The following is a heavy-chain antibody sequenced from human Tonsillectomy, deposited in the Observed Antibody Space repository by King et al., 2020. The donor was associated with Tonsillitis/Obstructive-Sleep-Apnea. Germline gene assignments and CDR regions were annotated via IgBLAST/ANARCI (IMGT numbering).Heavy chain of an antibody. CDR1: GYTFTSYY. CDR2: INPIGGST. D-gene: IGHD3-22*01. CDR3: ARSPSDYYDSSGFQY. Sequence: QLVQSGAEVKKPGASVKVSCKASGYTFTSYYMHWVRQAPGQGLECMGIINPIGGSTSYAQKFQGKVTMTRDTSTSTVYMELSSLRSKDTAVYYCARSPSDYYDSSGFQYWGQGTLVTVSS. V-gene: IGHV1-46*01. J-gene: IGHJ4*02.